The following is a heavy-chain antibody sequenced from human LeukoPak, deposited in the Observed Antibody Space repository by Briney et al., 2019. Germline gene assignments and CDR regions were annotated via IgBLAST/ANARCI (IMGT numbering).Heavy chain of an antibody. CDR3: ARVGGIAAAGTVY. CDR1: GYSISSGYY. Sequence: SETLSLTCTVSGYSISSGYYWGWIRQPPGKGLEWIGSIYHSGSTYYNPSLKSRVTISVDTSKNQFSLKLSSVTAADTAVYYCARVGGIAAAGTVYWGQGTLVTVSS. CDR2: IYHSGST. V-gene: IGHV4-38-2*02. J-gene: IGHJ4*02. D-gene: IGHD6-13*01.